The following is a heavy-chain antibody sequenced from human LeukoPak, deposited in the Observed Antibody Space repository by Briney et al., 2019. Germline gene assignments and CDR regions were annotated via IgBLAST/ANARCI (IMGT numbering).Heavy chain of an antibody. CDR1: GGSISSSVYY. Sequence: SETLSLTCTVSGGSISSSVYYWGWIRQPPGKGLEWIGSVYYSGSTSGTTYYNTSLESRVTISVDTSQSQFSLKLSSVTAADTAVYYCATLPLYSSSWYESYWGQGTLVTVSS. V-gene: IGHV4-39*01. J-gene: IGHJ4*02. CDR3: ATLPLYSSSWYESY. D-gene: IGHD6-13*01. CDR2: VYYSGSTSGTT.